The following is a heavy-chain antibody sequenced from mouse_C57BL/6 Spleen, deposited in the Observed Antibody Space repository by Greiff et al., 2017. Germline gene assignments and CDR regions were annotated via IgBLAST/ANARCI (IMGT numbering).Heavy chain of an antibody. CDR3: AREGYYYGSSYVGYYAMDY. D-gene: IGHD1-1*01. Sequence: EVKVEESGGGLVKPGGSLKLSCAASGFTFSSYAMSWVRQTPEKRLEWVATISDGGSYTYYPDNVKGRFTISRDNAKNNLYLQMSHLKSEDTAMYYCAREGYYYGSSYVGYYAMDYWGQGTSVTVSS. CDR1: GFTFSSYA. CDR2: ISDGGSYT. J-gene: IGHJ4*01. V-gene: IGHV5-4*01.